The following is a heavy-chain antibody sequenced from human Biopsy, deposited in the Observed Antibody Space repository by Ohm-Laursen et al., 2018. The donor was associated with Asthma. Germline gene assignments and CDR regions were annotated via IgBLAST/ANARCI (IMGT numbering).Heavy chain of an antibody. V-gene: IGHV3-23*01. CDR2: ISGGGGLQ. D-gene: IGHD3-22*01. Sequence: SLRLSCTASGFTFSSYALTWVRQAPGQGLEWVSGISGGGGLQYYADSVKGRFTISRDNSKNTLYLQMNSLRAEDTARYYCAKVAGTYYYDSTGYPEVDYWGQGTPVTVSS. CDR1: GFTFSSYA. CDR3: AKVAGTYYYDSTGYPEVDY. J-gene: IGHJ4*02.